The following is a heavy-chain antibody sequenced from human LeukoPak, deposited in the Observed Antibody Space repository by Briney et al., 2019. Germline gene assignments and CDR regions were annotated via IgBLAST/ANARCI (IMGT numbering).Heavy chain of an antibody. CDR2: FDPEDGET. V-gene: IGHV1-24*01. CDR3: ATGTVS. D-gene: IGHD4-17*01. Sequence: ASVKVSCKASGGTFSSYAISWVRQAPGKGLEWMGGFDPEDGETIYAQKFQGRVTMTEDTSTDTAYMELSSLRSEDTAVYYCATGTVSWGQGTLVTVSS. CDR1: GGTFSSYA. J-gene: IGHJ5*02.